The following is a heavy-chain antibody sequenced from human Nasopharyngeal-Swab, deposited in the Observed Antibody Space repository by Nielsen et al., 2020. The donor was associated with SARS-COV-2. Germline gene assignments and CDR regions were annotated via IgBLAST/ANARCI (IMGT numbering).Heavy chain of an antibody. CDR1: GLTFSGYW. J-gene: IGHJ4*02. D-gene: IGHD5-18*01. V-gene: IGHV3-7*03. CDR3: ATARAYNYGPSFDY. CDR2: IKEDGSEK. Sequence: GGSLRLSCAASGLTFSGYWMSWVRQAPGKGLEWVANIKEDGSEKYYVDSVKGRFTISRDNAKNSLYLQMSSLRVEDTAVYYRATARAYNYGPSFDYWGQGTLVTVSS.